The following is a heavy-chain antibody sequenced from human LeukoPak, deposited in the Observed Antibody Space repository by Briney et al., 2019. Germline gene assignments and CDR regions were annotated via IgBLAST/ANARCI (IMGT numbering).Heavy chain of an antibody. CDR2: ISGSGGRT. J-gene: IGHJ4*02. Sequence: GGSLRLSCAASGFTFSSYAMNWVRQAPGKGLEWVSSISGSGGRTYYADSVKGRFTISRDNSKNTLYLQMNSLRAEDTAVYYCAKDQDYGDYGGFWYWGQGTLVTVSS. CDR1: GFTFSSYA. CDR3: AKDQDYGDYGGFWY. V-gene: IGHV3-23*01. D-gene: IGHD4-17*01.